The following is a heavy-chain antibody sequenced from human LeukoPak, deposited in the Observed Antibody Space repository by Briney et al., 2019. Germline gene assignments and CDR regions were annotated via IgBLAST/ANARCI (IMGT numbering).Heavy chain of an antibody. CDR3: ARVRWFGEGNYMDV. CDR1: GYTLTDYY. CDR2: MNSKNGDI. Sequence: ASVKVSCKASGYTLTDYYMHWVRQAPGQGLEWMGWMNSKNGDINYVQKFQGRVTMTRDTSISTAYLELSSLRSEDTAVYYCARVRWFGEGNYMDVWGTGTAVTVSS. J-gene: IGHJ6*03. D-gene: IGHD3-10*01. V-gene: IGHV1-2*02.